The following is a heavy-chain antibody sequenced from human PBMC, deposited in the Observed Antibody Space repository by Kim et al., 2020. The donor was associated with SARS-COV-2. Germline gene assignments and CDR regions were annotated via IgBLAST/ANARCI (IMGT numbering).Heavy chain of an antibody. CDR3: ARGLYYDSSGFDS. V-gene: IGHV1-69*04. J-gene: IGHJ4*02. Sequence: NYARKFQGRVTITADKSTSTSYMELTSLRSEDTAVYYCARGLYYDSSGFDSWGQGTQVTVSS. D-gene: IGHD3-22*01.